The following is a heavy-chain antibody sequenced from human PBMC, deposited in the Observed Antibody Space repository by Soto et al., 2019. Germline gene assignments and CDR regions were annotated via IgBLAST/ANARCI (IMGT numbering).Heavy chain of an antibody. CDR3: TRGPSGDKVDF. Sequence: QVQLQESGPGLVKPSQTLSLTCTVSGGSVSSADWNWSWIRQTPGKGLEWIGHIYEGGRTYSNPSLMSRANISLDTSKNLCSLNLKSVTAADTAVYYCTRGPSGDKVDFWGQGLLVTVSS. J-gene: IGHJ4*02. CDR2: IYEGGRT. V-gene: IGHV4-30-4*08. D-gene: IGHD7-27*01. CDR1: GGSVSSADWN.